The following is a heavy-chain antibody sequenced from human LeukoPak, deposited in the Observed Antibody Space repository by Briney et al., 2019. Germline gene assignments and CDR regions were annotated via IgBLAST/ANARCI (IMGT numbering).Heavy chain of an antibody. CDR2: INHSGST. V-gene: IGHV4-34*01. CDR1: GGSFSGYY. D-gene: IGHD3-22*01. J-gene: IGHJ2*01. Sequence: SETLSLTCAVYGGSFSGYYWSWIRQRPGKGLEWIGEINHSGSTNYNPSLKSRVTISVDTSKNQFSLKLSSVTAADTAVYYCARGRDYYDSSGYYWYFDLWGRGTLATVSS. CDR3: ARGRDYYDSSGYYWYFDL.